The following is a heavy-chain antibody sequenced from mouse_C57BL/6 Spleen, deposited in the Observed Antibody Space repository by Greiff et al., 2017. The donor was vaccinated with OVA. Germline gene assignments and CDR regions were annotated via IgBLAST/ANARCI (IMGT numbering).Heavy chain of an antibody. Sequence: QVQLQQSGAELVRPGASVTLSCKASGYTFTDYEMHWVKQTPVHGLEWIGAIDPETGGTAYNQKFKGKAILTADKSSSTAYMELRSLTSEDSAVYYCTRMNWDGAWFAYWGQGTLVTVSA. CDR2: IDPETGGT. J-gene: IGHJ3*01. D-gene: IGHD4-1*01. CDR3: TRMNWDGAWFAY. CDR1: GYTFTDYE. V-gene: IGHV1-15*01.